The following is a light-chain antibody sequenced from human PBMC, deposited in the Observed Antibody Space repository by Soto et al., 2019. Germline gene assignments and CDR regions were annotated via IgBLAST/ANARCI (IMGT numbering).Light chain of an antibody. J-gene: IGKJ1*01. CDR2: KAS. CDR3: QQYNSYWT. CDR1: QSISSW. Sequence: IQMTQSPSTLSACVGHIHTITCRSSQSISSWLAWYQQKPGKATNLLIYKASSLESGATSRFSGSGSGTEFTLTISSLQPDDFATYYCQQYNSYWTFGPGTKVDI. V-gene: IGKV1-5*03.